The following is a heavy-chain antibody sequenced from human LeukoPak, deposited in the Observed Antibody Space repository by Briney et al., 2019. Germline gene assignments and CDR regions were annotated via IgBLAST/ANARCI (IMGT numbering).Heavy chain of an antibody. D-gene: IGHD6-13*01. CDR2: VSGSGGNI. J-gene: IGHJ4*02. V-gene: IGHV3-23*01. CDR3: ARIYSSSWFDY. CDR1: GFTFSSYT. Sequence: GGSLRLSCAASGFTFSSYTMSWVRQAPGKGLEWVSGVSGSGGNIHYADSVKGRFTISRDNSKNTLYLQMNSLRAEDTAVYYCARIYSSSWFDYWGQGTLVTVSS.